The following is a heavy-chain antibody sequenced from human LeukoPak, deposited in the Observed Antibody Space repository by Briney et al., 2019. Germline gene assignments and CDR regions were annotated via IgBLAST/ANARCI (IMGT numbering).Heavy chain of an antibody. Sequence: PGGSLRLSCAASGFTFSSYAMSWVRQAPGKGLEWVSAISGSGGSTYYADSVKGRFTISRDNAKNSLYLQTNSLRAEDTAVYYCARGGYGSGFWAFDIWGQGTMVTVSS. D-gene: IGHD3-10*01. CDR1: GFTFSSYA. CDR2: ISGSGGST. J-gene: IGHJ3*02. CDR3: ARGGYGSGFWAFDI. V-gene: IGHV3-23*01.